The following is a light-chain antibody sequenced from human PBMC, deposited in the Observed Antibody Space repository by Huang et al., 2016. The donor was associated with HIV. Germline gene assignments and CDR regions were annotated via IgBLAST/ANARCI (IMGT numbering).Light chain of an antibody. CDR3: QQYGNVPPQAT. Sequence: DIQMTQSPSSLSASVGDRVTISCQGSQVIGNYLNWYQQNPGKAPKFLMYDASTLETGVPSRFSGGGSGTYFTFTISSLEPEDIATHYCQQYGNVPPQATFGQGTRLEIK. V-gene: IGKV1-33*01. CDR1: QVIGNY. CDR2: DAS. J-gene: IGKJ5*01.